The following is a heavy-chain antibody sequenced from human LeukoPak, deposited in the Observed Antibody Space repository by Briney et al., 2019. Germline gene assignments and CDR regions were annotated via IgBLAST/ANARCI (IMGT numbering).Heavy chain of an antibody. J-gene: IGHJ5*02. CDR1: GYTFTTYD. V-gene: IGHV1-8*03. CDR2: MDPNNGNT. D-gene: IGHD4-17*01. Sequence: ASVKVSCKASGYTFTTYDINWVRQAPGQGLEWMGWMDPNNGNTVYAHKFQGRVTITRNTSISTAYMELSSLRSEDTAVYYCARVANGDSWFDPWGQGTLVTVSS. CDR3: ARVANGDSWFDP.